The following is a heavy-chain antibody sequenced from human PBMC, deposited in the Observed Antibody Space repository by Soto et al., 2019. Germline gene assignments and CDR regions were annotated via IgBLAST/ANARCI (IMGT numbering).Heavy chain of an antibody. CDR2: LYYTGLT. CDR3: ARRLARGVIGWFDP. CDR1: GGSISSGTYY. V-gene: IGHV4-39*02. D-gene: IGHD3-10*01. J-gene: IGHJ5*02. Sequence: SETLSLTSTVSGGSISSGTYYWGGIRQPPGKGLEWIGSLYYTGLTYYSPSLKSRVTISVDTSKNHFSLNLTSVTAADTAVYYCARRLARGVIGWFDPWGQGTMVTVSS.